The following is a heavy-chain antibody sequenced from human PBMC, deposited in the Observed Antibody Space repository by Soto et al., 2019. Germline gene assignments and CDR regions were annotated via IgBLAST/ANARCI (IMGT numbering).Heavy chain of an antibody. J-gene: IGHJ4*02. CDR2: IYWDDDK. CDR3: AHSLKADYGDYAPFDY. D-gene: IGHD4-17*01. Sequence: QITLKESGPTLVKPTQTLTLTCTFSGFSLSTSGVGVGWIRQPPGKALEWLALIYWDDDKRYSPSLKSRLTITKDPSKNQVVLTMINMDPVDTATYYCAHSLKADYGDYAPFDYWGQGTLVTVSS. V-gene: IGHV2-5*02. CDR1: GFSLSTSGVG.